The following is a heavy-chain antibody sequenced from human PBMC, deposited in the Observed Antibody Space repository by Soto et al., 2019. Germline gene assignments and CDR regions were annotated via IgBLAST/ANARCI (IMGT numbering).Heavy chain of an antibody. Sequence: SETLSLTCTVSGGSISSSSYCWGWIRQPPGKGLEWIGTIYYSGSTYYNPSLKSRVTISVDTSKNQFSLKLSSVTAADTAVYYCARPGKGFYYYYYMDVWGKGTTVTVSS. J-gene: IGHJ6*03. CDR2: IYYSGST. CDR3: ARPGKGFYYYYYMDV. CDR1: GGSISSSSYC. V-gene: IGHV4-39*01. D-gene: IGHD1-26*01.